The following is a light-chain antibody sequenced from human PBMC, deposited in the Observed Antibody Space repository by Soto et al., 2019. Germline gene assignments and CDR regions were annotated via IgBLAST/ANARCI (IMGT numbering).Light chain of an antibody. J-gene: IGLJ1*01. CDR2: DVS. V-gene: IGLV2-14*01. Sequence: QSALTQPASASGSPGQSITISCTGTSSHVGGYNYACWYQQHPGQAPKLMIYDVSNRPSGVSNRFSGSESGNTASLIISGLQAEDEADYYCSSYTTSSTHVFGTGTKVTVL. CDR1: SSHVGGYNY. CDR3: SSYTTSSTHV.